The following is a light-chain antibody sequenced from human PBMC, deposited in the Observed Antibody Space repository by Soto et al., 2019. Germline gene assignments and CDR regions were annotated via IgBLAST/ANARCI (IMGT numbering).Light chain of an antibody. CDR3: SSYTSSSTLV. V-gene: IGLV2-14*03. J-gene: IGLJ3*02. CDR1: SSDVGGYNY. Sequence: QSALTQPASVSGSPGQSITISCTGTSSDVGGYNYVSWYQHHPGKAPKLILYDVSNRPSGVSNRFSGSKSGNTASLTISGLQAEDEADYYCSSYTSSSTLVFGGGTQLTVL. CDR2: DVS.